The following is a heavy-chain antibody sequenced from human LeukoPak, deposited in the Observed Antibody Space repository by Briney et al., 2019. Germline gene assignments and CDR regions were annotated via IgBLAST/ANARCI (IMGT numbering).Heavy chain of an antibody. D-gene: IGHD6-13*01. V-gene: IGHV4-34*01. Sequence: SETQSLTCVVYGGSFSVYYWSWIRQPPGKGLEWIGEVNDSGSTNYNPSLKSRVTLSVDTSKNQFSPKLSSVTAADTAVYYCARGRGIAAAIDYWGQGTLVTVSS. CDR1: GGSFSVYY. J-gene: IGHJ4*02. CDR2: VNDSGST. CDR3: ARGRGIAAAIDY.